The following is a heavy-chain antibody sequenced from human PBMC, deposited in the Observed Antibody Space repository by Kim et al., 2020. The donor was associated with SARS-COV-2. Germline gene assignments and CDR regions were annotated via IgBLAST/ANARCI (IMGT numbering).Heavy chain of an antibody. CDR2: IYYSGST. J-gene: IGHJ4*02. V-gene: IGHV4-30-4*01. CDR1: GGSTSSGDYY. CDR3: ARERGSGTPFDY. Sequence: SETLSLTCTVSGGSTSSGDYYWSWIRQPPGKGLEWIGYIYYSGSTYYNPSLKSRVTISVDTSKNQFSLKLTSVTAADTAVYYCARERGSGTPFDYWGQGTLVTVSS. D-gene: IGHD3-10*01.